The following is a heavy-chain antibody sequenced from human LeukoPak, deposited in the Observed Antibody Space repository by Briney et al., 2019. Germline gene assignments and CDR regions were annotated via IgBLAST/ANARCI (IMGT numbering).Heavy chain of an antibody. CDR2: IKTKTDVGTI. V-gene: IGHV3-15*01. CDR1: GFTFSDAW. D-gene: IGHD6-25*01. Sequence: PGGSLRLSCVASGFTFSDAWMSWVRQAPGKGLEWVGRIKTKTDVGTIDYAAPVKGRFTISRDDSKTTLYLQMNSLKIEDTALYYCTTLGYRVEGRDVWGQGTTVTVSS. CDR3: TTLGYRVEGRDV. J-gene: IGHJ6*02.